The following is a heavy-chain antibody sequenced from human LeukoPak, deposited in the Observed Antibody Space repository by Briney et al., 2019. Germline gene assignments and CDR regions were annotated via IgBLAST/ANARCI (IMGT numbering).Heavy chain of an antibody. Sequence: SETLSLTCTVSGGSIISSSYYWGWIRQPPGKGLEWIGSIYYSGSTYYNPSLKSRVTISVDTSKNQFSLKLSSVTAADTAVYYCARDPPRDGYNQDYWGQGTLVTVSS. V-gene: IGHV4-39*07. J-gene: IGHJ4*02. CDR1: GGSIISSSYY. CDR3: ARDPPRDGYNQDY. CDR2: IYYSGST. D-gene: IGHD5-24*01.